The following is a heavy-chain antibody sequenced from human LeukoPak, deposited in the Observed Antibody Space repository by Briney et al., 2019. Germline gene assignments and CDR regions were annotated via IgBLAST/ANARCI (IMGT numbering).Heavy chain of an antibody. D-gene: IGHD5-12*01. CDR2: IIPIFGTA. CDR1: GGTFSSYA. V-gene: IGHV1-69*05. J-gene: IGHJ4*02. CDR3: ALAKTVATIEGFDY. Sequence: ASVKVSCKASGGTFSSYAISWVRQAPGQGLEWMGGIIPIFGTANYAQRFQGRVTITTDESTSTAYMELSSLRSEDTAVYYCALAKTVATIEGFDYWGQGTLVTVSS.